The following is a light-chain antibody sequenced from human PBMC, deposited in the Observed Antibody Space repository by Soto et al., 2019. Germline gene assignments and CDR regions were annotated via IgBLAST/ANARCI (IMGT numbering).Light chain of an antibody. V-gene: IGKV3-11*01. Sequence: EILLTQSPANLSLSPRERTTLRCRASSSGAYFVAWYQQKPGQARRLLNYGAFNRATSTPAMFSGSGSATDFTLTSSSLQPDDFATYCCQHYARFSGTFGQGTKVDIK. CDR1: SSGAYF. CDR3: QHYARFSGT. CDR2: GAF. J-gene: IGKJ1*01.